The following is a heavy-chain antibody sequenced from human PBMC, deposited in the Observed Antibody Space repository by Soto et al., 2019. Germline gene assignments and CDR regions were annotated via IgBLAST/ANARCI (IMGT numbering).Heavy chain of an antibody. Sequence: QVQLVESGGGLVKPGGSLRLACATSGFTFTDYDMSWIRQAPGKGLGWVSYISYSGTTIYYADSVRGRFAISRDNAEKSLYLHMNSLRAEDTAVYYCTRPCRYCNGGGPGNWFDPWGQGTLVTVSS. V-gene: IGHV3-11*01. CDR3: TRPCRYCNGGGPGNWFDP. CDR2: ISYSGTTI. D-gene: IGHD2-8*02. CDR1: GFTFTDYD. J-gene: IGHJ5*02.